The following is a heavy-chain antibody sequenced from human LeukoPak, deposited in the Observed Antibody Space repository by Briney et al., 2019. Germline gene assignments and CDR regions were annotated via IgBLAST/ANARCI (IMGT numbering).Heavy chain of an antibody. CDR1: GDSISSSTYF. CDR2: IYYSGTT. J-gene: IGHJ3*02. CDR3: ARGPPDCSSTSCYAFDAFDI. Sequence: SETLSLTCTVSGDSISSSTYFWGWIRQPPGKGLEWIGSIYYSGTTYYNPSLKSRVTISVDTSKNQFSLKLSSVTAADTAVYYCARGPPDCSSTSCYAFDAFDIWGQGTMVTVSS. D-gene: IGHD2-2*01. V-gene: IGHV4-39*07.